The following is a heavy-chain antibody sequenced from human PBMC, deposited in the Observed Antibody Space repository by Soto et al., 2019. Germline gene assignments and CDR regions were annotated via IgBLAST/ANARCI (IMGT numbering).Heavy chain of an antibody. V-gene: IGHV5-51*01. D-gene: IGHD3-16*01. CDR2: IYPGDSNA. J-gene: IGHJ6*02. CDR1: GYSFTNYW. CDR3: ARLAGENYYYGMDV. Sequence: GESLKISRESPGYSFTNYWIGWVRQMPGKGLEWMGMIYPGDSNARYSPSFQGQVTISVDKSISTAYLQWSSLNASDTDMYYCARLAGENYYYGMDVWGQGTTVTVSS.